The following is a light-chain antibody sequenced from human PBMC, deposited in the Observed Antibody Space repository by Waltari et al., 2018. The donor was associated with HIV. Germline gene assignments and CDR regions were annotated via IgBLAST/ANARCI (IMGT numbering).Light chain of an antibody. J-gene: IGLJ2*01. CDR3: SSYAGSDNYVV. CDR2: EVD. V-gene: IGLV2-8*01. Sequence: QSALTQPPSASGSPGQPVTISSPGRTTDIGAHDYVPWYQQHPGKAPKFMIYEVDQRPSGVPDRFSGSKSGNTASLTVSGLQAEDEAYYYCSSYAGSDNYVVFGGGTKLTVL. CDR1: TTDIGAHDY.